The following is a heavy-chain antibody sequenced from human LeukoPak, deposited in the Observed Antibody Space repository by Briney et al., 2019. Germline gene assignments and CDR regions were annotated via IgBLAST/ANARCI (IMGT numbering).Heavy chain of an antibody. J-gene: IGHJ4*02. D-gene: IGHD3-10*01. CDR1: GLTFSSFA. V-gene: IGHV3-48*04. Sequence: GGSLRLSCAASGLTFSSFAMNWVRQAPGKGLEWVSYISSSSSTIYYADSVKGRFTISRDNAKNSLYLQMNSLRAEDTAVYYCARVTYYGSGSYDYWGQGTLVTVSS. CDR3: ARVTYYGSGSYDY. CDR2: ISSSSSTI.